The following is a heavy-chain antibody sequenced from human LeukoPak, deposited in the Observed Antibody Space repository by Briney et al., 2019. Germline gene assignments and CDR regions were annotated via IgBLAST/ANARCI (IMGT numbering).Heavy chain of an antibody. CDR1: GGSFSGYY. CDR2: INHSGST. Sequence: SETLSLTCAVYGGSFSGYYWSWSRQPPGKGLEWIGEINHSGSTNYNPSLKSRVTISADTSKNQFSLKLISVTAADTAVYYCASRKLGNDYWGQGTLVTVSS. J-gene: IGHJ4*02. CDR3: ASRKLGNDY. V-gene: IGHV4-34*01. D-gene: IGHD7-27*01.